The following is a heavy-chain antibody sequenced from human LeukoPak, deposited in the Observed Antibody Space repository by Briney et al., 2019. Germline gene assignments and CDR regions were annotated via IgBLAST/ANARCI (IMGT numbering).Heavy chain of an antibody. J-gene: IGHJ4*02. D-gene: IGHD2-2*01. CDR2: IKQDGSEK. CDR3: ARGPFSYAYGPDY. V-gene: IGHV3-7*01. Sequence: GGSLRLSCAASGFTSSSYWMSWVRQAPGKGLEWVANIKQDGSEKYYVDSVKGRFTISRDNAKNSLYLQMNSLRAEDTAIYYCARGPFSYAYGPDYWGQGTLVTVSS. CDR1: GFTSSSYW.